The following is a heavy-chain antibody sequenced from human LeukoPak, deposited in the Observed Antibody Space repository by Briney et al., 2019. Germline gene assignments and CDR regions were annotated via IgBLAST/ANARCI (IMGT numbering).Heavy chain of an antibody. V-gene: IGHV1-2*02. CDR1: GYTFTSYY. D-gene: IGHD2-15*01. CDR2: INPNSGGT. Sequence: ASVKVSCKASGYTFTSYYMHWVRQAPGQGLEWMGWINPNSGGTNYAQKFQGRVTMTRDTSISTAYMELSRLRSDDTAVYYCARDLGGSSLSRGWFDPWGQGTLVTVSS. CDR3: ARDLGGSSLSRGWFDP. J-gene: IGHJ5*02.